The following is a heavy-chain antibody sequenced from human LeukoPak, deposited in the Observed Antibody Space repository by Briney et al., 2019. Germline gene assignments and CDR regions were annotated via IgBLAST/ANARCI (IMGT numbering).Heavy chain of an antibody. CDR3: AKGESGLSGTHCFDY. CDR1: GFTFSTHW. V-gene: IGHV3-74*01. D-gene: IGHD1-20*01. CDR2: IKTDGSGA. J-gene: IGHJ4*02. Sequence: PGGSLRLSCAASGFTFSTHWMHWVRQAPGKGLVWVSRIKTDGSGANYADSVKGRFTISRDNAKNTLYLQMNSLRVEDTAVYYCAKGESGLSGTHCFDYWGQGTLVTVSS.